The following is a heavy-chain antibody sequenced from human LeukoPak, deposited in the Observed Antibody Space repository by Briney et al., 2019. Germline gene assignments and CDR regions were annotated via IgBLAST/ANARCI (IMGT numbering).Heavy chain of an antibody. CDR1: GFIFDDYA. D-gene: IGHD6-13*01. CDR3: ANGYSSSYDY. J-gene: IGHJ4*02. Sequence: GRSLRLSCEASGFIFDDYAMHWVRQVPGKGLEWVSGISWKSDSMRYADSVKGRFTVSRDNAKNTLYLQMNSLRAEDTAVYYCANGYSSSYDYWGQGTLVTVSS. CDR2: ISWKSDSM. V-gene: IGHV3-9*01.